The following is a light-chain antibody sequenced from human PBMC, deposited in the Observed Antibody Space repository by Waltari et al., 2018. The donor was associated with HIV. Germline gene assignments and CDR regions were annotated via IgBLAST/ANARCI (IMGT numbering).Light chain of an antibody. CDR2: EVT. J-gene: IGLJ3*02. Sequence: QSVLTQPASVSGSPGQSITISCTGTSSDVGNYTLVSWYQQHPVKAPKLIIYEVTERPSVVSNRCAGFKSANTASLTSSGVQAEDEADYYCFSYVGSSLWVFGGGTKLTVL. CDR1: SSDVGNYTL. CDR3: FSYVGSSLWV. V-gene: IGLV2-23*02.